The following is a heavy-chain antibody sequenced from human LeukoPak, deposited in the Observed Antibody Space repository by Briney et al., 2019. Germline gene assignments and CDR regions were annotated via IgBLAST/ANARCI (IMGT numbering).Heavy chain of an antibody. Sequence: GGSLRLSCAASGFTFSSHGMNWVRQAPGKGLEWVSGISGSGDTTYYADSVKGRFTISRDNSKNTLYLQMNSLRAEDTAVYYCAKVRAPRQYYFDYWGQGTLVTVSS. CDR1: GFTFSSHG. V-gene: IGHV3-23*01. CDR3: AKVRAPRQYYFDY. D-gene: IGHD1-26*01. CDR2: ISGSGDTT. J-gene: IGHJ4*02.